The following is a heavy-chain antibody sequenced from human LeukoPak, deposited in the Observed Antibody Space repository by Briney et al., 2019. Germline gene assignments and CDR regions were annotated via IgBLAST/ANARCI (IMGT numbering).Heavy chain of an antibody. J-gene: IGHJ4*02. Sequence: PSETLSLTCSVSGYSITSGYYWGWIRQPPGKGLEWIGTIYHSGSTNYNPSLNSRVTMSVDTSKNQFSLKLSSVTAADTAVYYCARDNYRANYFGYWGQGTLVTVSS. D-gene: IGHD5-24*01. CDR1: GYSITSGYY. V-gene: IGHV4-38-2*02. CDR3: ARDNYRANYFGY. CDR2: IYHSGST.